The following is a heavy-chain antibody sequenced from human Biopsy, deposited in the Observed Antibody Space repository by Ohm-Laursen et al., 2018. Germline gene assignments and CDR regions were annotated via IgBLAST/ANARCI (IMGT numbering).Heavy chain of an antibody. CDR1: GYTFSNYY. D-gene: IGHD3-10*01. Sequence: ASVKVSCNASGYTFSNYYIHWVRQAPGQGPEWMGMIIPSGGYTRYAPKFQGRLTMTRDTSTSTVYMELSSLRSEDTAVYYCARTESLDYWGQGALVTVSS. V-gene: IGHV1-46*01. CDR3: ARTESLDY. CDR2: IIPSGGYT. J-gene: IGHJ4*02.